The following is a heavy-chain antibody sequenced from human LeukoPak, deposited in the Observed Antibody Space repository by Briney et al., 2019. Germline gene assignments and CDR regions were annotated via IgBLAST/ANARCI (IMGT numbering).Heavy chain of an antibody. CDR1: GYTFTGYY. CDR2: INPNSGGT. V-gene: IGHV1-2*02. J-gene: IGHJ1*01. D-gene: IGHD2-15*01. Sequence: ASVKVSCTASGYTFTGYYMHWVRQAPGQGLEWMGWINPNSGGTNYAQKFQGRVTMTRDTSISTAYMELSRLRSDDTAVYYCAREKYCSGGSCYSGEYFQHWGQGTLVTVSS. CDR3: AREKYCSGGSCYSGEYFQH.